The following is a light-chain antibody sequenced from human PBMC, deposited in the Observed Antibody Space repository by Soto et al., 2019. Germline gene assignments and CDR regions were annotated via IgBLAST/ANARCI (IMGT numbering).Light chain of an antibody. CDR2: GAS. J-gene: IGKJ5*01. CDR1: QSVSNN. V-gene: IGKV3D-15*01. CDR3: QQYNSWPPIT. Sequence: EIVMTQSPATLSVSPGESATLSCRASQSVSNNLAWYQQKPGQTPRLLIYGASTRASGIPTRFSGSGSGTEFTLTISSLQSEDFVVYYCQQYNSWPPITFGQGTRLEI.